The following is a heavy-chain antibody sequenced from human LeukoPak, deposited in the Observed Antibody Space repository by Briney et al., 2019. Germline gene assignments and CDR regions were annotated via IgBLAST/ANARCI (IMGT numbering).Heavy chain of an antibody. CDR3: AKDPHYYIAAAEGY. D-gene: IGHD6-13*01. J-gene: IGHJ4*02. V-gene: IGHV3-66*01. CDR1: GFTVSGTY. CDR2: IYSGGST. Sequence: PGGSLRLSCAASGFTVSGTYMSWVRQAPGKGLEWVSIIYSGGSTNYADSVKGRFTFSRDNSKNTLYLQMNSLRAEDTAVYYCAKDPHYYIAAAEGYWGQGTLVTVSS.